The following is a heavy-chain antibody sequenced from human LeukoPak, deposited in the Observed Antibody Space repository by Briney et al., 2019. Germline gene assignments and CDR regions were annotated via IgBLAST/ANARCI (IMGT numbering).Heavy chain of an antibody. CDR2: ISIDGSSI. Sequence: GGSLRLSCAASGFTFSSSSMDWVRQAPGRGLVWVSRISIDGSSIAYADPVKGRFTASRDNAKNTLYLQMNSLRAEDTAVYYCTRDYNGLSLWGQGTLVTVSS. J-gene: IGHJ4*02. D-gene: IGHD3/OR15-3a*01. V-gene: IGHV3-74*03. CDR1: GFTFSSSS. CDR3: TRDYNGLSL.